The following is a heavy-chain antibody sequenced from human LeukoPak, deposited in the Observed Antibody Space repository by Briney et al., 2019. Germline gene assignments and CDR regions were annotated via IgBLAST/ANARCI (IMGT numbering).Heavy chain of an antibody. D-gene: IGHD4-17*01. J-gene: IGHJ3*02. V-gene: IGHV3-30*03. CDR1: GFTFSSYG. CDR2: ISYDGSNK. CDR3: AREGDYYLNAFDI. Sequence: QPGGSLRLSCAASGFTFSSYGMHWVRQAPGKGLEWVAVISYDGSNKYYADSVKGRFTISRDNSKNTLYLQMNSLRAEDMAVYYCAREGDYYLNAFDIWGQGTMVTVSS.